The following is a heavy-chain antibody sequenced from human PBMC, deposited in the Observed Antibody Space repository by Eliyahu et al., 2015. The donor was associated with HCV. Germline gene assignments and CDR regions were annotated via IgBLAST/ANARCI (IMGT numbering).Heavy chain of an antibody. CDR1: GFXFSNYA. CDR3: ARCSSSTCYYYDY. D-gene: IGHD2-2*01. V-gene: IGHV3-64*02. CDR2: ISSNGGSI. Sequence: EVQLVESGEGLVQPGGSLRLSCAASGFXFSNYALHWVRQAPGKGLEYVSAISSNGGSIYYADSVKGRFTISRDNSKNTLYLQMGSLRAEDMAVYYCARCSSSTCYYYDYWGQGTLVTVSS. J-gene: IGHJ4*02.